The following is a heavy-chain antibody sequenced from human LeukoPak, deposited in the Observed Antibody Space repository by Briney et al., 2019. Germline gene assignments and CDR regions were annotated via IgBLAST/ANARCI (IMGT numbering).Heavy chain of an antibody. J-gene: IGHJ1*01. CDR3: ARERRRDSSGYRDFQH. D-gene: IGHD3-22*01. CDR1: GGSFSGYY. CDR2: INHSGST. V-gene: IGHV4-34*01. Sequence: SETLSLTCAVYGGSFSGYYWSWIRQPPGKGLEWIGEINHSGSTNYNPSLKSRVTISVDTSKNQFSLKLSSVTAADTAVYYCARERRRDSSGYRDFQHWGQGTLVTVSS.